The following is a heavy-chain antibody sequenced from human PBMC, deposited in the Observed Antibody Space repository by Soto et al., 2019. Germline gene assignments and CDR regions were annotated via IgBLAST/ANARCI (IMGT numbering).Heavy chain of an antibody. D-gene: IGHD3-9*01. Sequence: QVQLVQSGAEVKKPGASVKVSCKASGYTFTSYDINWVRQATGQGLEWMGWMNPNSGNTGNAQKFQGRVTMTRNTSISTAYMELSSLRSEDTAVYYCATTYYDILTGYYSDYYYGMDVWGQGTTVTVSS. CDR1: GYTFTSYD. CDR2: MNPNSGNT. CDR3: ATTYYDILTGYYSDYYYGMDV. J-gene: IGHJ6*02. V-gene: IGHV1-8*01.